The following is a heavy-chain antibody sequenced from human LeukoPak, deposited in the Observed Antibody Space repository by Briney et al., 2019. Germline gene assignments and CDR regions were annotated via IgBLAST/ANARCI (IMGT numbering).Heavy chain of an antibody. J-gene: IGHJ4*02. D-gene: IGHD2-21*02. CDR1: GGSVNSGSYY. CDR3: ATSQCGSDCYLVGDY. Sequence: SETLSLTCAVSGGSVNSGSYYWSWIRQYPGKGLEWIGYIYYTGITNYNPSLKSRVTISVDTSKNQFSLNLNSVTAADTAVYYCATSQCGSDCYLVGDYWGQGTLVTVSS. V-gene: IGHV4-61*01. CDR2: IYYTGIT.